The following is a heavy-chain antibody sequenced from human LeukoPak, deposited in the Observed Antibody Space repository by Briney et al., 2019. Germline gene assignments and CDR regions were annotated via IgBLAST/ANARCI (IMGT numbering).Heavy chain of an antibody. CDR3: ARDLWYCSSTSCYSAFDY. Sequence: SQTLSLTCAISGDSVSSNSAAWNWIRQSPSRGLEWLGRTYHRSKWYNDYAVSVKSRITINPDTSKNQFSLQLNSVTPEDTAVYYCARDLWYCSSTSCYSAFDYWGQGTLVTVSS. J-gene: IGHJ4*02. CDR1: GDSVSSNSAA. V-gene: IGHV6-1*01. D-gene: IGHD2-2*01. CDR2: TYHRSKWYN.